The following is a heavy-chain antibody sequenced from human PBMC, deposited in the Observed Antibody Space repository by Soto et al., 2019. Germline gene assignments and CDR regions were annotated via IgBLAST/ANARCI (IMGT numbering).Heavy chain of an antibody. V-gene: IGHV3-74*01. CDR2: IDPYDTGI. Sequence: GGSLRLSCAASGFAFSSEWMHWVRQAPGKGLVWVSRIDPYDTGITYADSVKGRFTISGDNAKNTLYLQMNSLRAEDTAVYYCTSDTFGARDSWGQGTLVTV. J-gene: IGHJ4*02. CDR1: GFAFSSEW. D-gene: IGHD2-15*01. CDR3: TSDTFGARDS.